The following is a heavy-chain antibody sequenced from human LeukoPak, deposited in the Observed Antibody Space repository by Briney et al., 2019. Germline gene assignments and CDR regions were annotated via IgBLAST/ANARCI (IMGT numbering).Heavy chain of an antibody. D-gene: IGHD2-2*02. CDR3: AKAVPDCSSTSCYTYYYYYGMDV. Sequence: GGSLRLSCAASGFTFSIYAMSWVRQAPGKGLEWVSAISGSGGSTYYADSVKGRFTISRDNSKNTLYLQMNSLRAEDTAVYYCAKAVPDCSSTSCYTYYYYYGMDVWGQGTTVTVSS. CDR1: GFTFSIYA. J-gene: IGHJ6*02. CDR2: ISGSGGST. V-gene: IGHV3-23*01.